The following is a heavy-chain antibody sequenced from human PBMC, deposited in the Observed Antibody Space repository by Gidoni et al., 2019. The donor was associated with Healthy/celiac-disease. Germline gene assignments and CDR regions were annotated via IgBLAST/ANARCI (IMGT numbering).Heavy chain of an antibody. CDR3: ARDTMVRGVISWFDP. J-gene: IGHJ5*02. CDR1: GGSLRSGGYY. Sequence: QVQLQESGPGLVKPSQTLSLTCTVSGGSLRSGGYYWSWIRQNPGKGLEWIGYIYYSGSTYYNPSLKSRVTISVDTSKNQFSLKLSSVTAADTAVYYRARDTMVRGVISWFDPWGQGTLVTVSS. V-gene: IGHV4-31*03. D-gene: IGHD3-10*01. CDR2: IYYSGST.